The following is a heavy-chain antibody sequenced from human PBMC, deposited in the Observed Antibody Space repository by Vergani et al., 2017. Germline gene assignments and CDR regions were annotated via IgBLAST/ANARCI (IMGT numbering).Heavy chain of an antibody. CDR2: IYYSGST. CDR3: AGHSTVEWLVKLGWIDP. CDR1: GASIRSSNYY. D-gene: IGHD6-19*01. Sequence: QLQLQESGPGLVKPSATLYLTCSVSGASIRSSNYYWGWIRQPPGKGLEWIASIYYSGSTYYNPSLKSRVTISVDTSKNQFSLKLSYVTAADTAVYFCAGHSTVEWLVKLGWIDPWGQGILVTVSS. V-gene: IGHV4-39*01. J-gene: IGHJ5*02.